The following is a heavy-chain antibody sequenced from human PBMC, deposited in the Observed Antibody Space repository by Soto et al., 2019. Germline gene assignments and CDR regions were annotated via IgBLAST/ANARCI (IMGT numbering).Heavy chain of an antibody. V-gene: IGHV1-18*01. CDR2: ISAYNGNT. J-gene: IGHJ6*02. D-gene: IGHD2-2*01. CDR3: ARDLVVVPAAMDYYYYGMDV. Sequence: GASVKVSCKASGYTFTSYGISWVRQAPGQGLEWMGWISAYNGNTNYAQKLQGRVTMTTDTSTSTAYMELRSLRSDDTAVYYCARDLVVVPAAMDYYYYGMDVWGQGTTVTVSS. CDR1: GYTFTSYG.